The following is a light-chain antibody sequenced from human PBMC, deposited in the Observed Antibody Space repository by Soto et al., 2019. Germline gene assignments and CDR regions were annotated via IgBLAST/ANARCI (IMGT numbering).Light chain of an antibody. CDR3: QQYNSWPRT. Sequence: EIVMTQSPATLSVSQGERATLYCRASQGVNTNLAWYQQKPGQAPQLLIYGASTRATGVPARFNGSGSGNEFTLTITSLQSEDFATYSCQQYNSWPRTFGHGTKV. CDR1: QGVNTN. V-gene: IGKV3-15*01. CDR2: GAS. J-gene: IGKJ1*01.